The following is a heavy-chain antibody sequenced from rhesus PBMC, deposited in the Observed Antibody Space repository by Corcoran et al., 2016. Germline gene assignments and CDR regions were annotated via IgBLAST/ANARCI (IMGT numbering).Heavy chain of an antibody. CDR1: GYSISSGYY. CDR2: ISGSRGST. J-gene: IGHJ4*01. D-gene: IGHD4-29*01. CDR3: ARQYSTAVSN. V-gene: IGHV4-99*01. Sequence: QVQLQESGPGLVKPSETLSLTCAVSGYSISSGYYWGWIRQPPGKGLEYIGYISGSRGSTYHNPALESRVTISKDTAKNQFSLKVSSVTAADTAVYYCARQYSTAVSNWGQGVLVTVSS.